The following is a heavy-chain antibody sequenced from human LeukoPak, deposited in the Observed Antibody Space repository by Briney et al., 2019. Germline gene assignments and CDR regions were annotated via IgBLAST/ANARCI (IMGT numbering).Heavy chain of an antibody. V-gene: IGHV4-59*12. D-gene: IGHD3-22*01. CDR3: AREGYYDTSASGAFDV. J-gene: IGHJ3*01. CDR1: GGSISSYY. Sequence: SETLSLTCTVSGGSISSYYWSWIRQPPGKGLEWIGYIYYSGSTNYNPSLKSRVTISVDTSKNQFSLRLSSVTAADTAVYYCAREGYYDTSASGAFDVWGQGTMVTASS. CDR2: IYYSGST.